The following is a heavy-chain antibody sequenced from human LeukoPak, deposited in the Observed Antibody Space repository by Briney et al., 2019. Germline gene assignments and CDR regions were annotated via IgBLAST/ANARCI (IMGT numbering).Heavy chain of an antibody. CDR1: GGSISSSNW. V-gene: IGHV4-4*02. CDR2: IYHSGST. Sequence: SETLSLTCAVSGGSISSSNWWSWVRQPPGKGLEWIGEIYHSGSTNYNPSLKSRVTISVDKSKNQFSLKLSSVTAADTAVYYCARFPPIVNGYYFDYWGQGTLVTVSS. J-gene: IGHJ4*02. D-gene: IGHD2-15*01. CDR3: ARFPPIVNGYYFDY.